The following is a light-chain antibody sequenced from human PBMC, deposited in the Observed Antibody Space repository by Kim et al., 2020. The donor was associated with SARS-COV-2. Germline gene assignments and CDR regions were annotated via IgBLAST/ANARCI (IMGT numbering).Light chain of an antibody. CDR3: QQYNDGPPLT. Sequence: SPGERATLSCRASESINRSLAWYQQSPGQATSLLIYDASTRAAGIPDRFSGSGSGTEFTLTISSLQSEDFGVYYCQQYNDGPPLTFGGGTKVDIK. J-gene: IGKJ4*01. CDR2: DAS. CDR1: ESINRS. V-gene: IGKV3-15*01.